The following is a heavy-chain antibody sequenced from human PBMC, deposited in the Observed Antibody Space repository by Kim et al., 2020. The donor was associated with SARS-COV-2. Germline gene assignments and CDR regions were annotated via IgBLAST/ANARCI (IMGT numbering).Heavy chain of an antibody. V-gene: IGHV4-31*02. D-gene: IGHD6-13*01. J-gene: IGHJ6*02. CDR3: ARVREANSSSDV. Sequence: YYNPSLKSRVTISVDTSKNQFSLKLSSVTAADTAVYYCARVREANSSSDVWGQGTTVTVSS.